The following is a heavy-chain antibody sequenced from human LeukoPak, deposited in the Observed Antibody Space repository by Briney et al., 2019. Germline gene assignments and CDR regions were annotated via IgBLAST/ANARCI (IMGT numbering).Heavy chain of an antibody. Sequence: PGGSLRLSCAASGFTFDDYAMYWVRQAPGKGLEWVSGISWNSASVGYADSVKGRFTISRDNAKNSLYLQMNSLRAEDTAVYYCAELGITMIGGVWGKGTTVTISS. V-gene: IGHV3-9*01. J-gene: IGHJ6*04. CDR1: GFTFDDYA. D-gene: IGHD3-10*02. CDR2: ISWNSASV. CDR3: AELGITMIGGV.